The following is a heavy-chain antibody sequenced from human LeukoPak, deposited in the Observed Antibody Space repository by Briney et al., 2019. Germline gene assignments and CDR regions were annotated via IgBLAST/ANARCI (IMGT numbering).Heavy chain of an antibody. CDR2: INTNSGNL. CDR1: GYTFSNYG. V-gene: IGHV7-4-1*02. CDR3: ARGSVVVAGAYYYMDV. Sequence: GASVKVSCKASGYTFSNYGMNWVRQAPGQGLEWMGWINTNSGNLTYAQGFTGRFVFSLDTSVNTAYLQIRRLKAEDTAIYYCARGSVVVAGAYYYMDVWGKGTTVTVSS. D-gene: IGHD2-15*01. J-gene: IGHJ6*03.